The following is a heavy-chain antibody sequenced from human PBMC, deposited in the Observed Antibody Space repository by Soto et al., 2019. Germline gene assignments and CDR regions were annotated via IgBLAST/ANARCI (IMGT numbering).Heavy chain of an antibody. CDR2: INPNSGGT. D-gene: IGHD6-19*01. CDR1: GYTFTGYY. J-gene: IGHJ4*02. Sequence: ASVKVSCKASGYTFTGYYMHWVRQAPGQGLEWMGWINPNSGGTNYAQKFQGWVTMTRDTSISTAYMELSRLRSEDTAVYYCARVARIAVAGLDYWGQGTLVTVSS. CDR3: ARVARIAVAGLDY. V-gene: IGHV1-2*04.